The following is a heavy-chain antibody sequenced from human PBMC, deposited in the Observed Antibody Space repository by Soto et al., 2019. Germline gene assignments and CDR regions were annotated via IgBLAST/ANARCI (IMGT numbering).Heavy chain of an antibody. CDR3: ARHGDIVVVVAAIRSSSDFDY. V-gene: IGHV1-18*01. CDR1: GYTFTSYG. D-gene: IGHD2-15*01. J-gene: IGHJ4*02. CDR2: ISAYNGNT. Sequence: ASVKVSCKASGYTFTSYGISWVRQAPGQGLEWMGWISAYNGNTNYAQKLQGRVTMTTDTSTSTAYMEQRSLRSDDTAVYYCARHGDIVVVVAAIRSSSDFDYWGQGTLVTVPS.